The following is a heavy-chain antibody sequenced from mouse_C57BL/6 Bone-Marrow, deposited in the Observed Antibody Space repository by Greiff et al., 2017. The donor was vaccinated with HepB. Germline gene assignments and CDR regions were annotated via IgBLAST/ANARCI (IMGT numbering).Heavy chain of an antibody. D-gene: IGHD1-1*01. CDR1: GYTFTDYE. CDR3: LYYDGSSYRIYWYVDV. Sequence: QVQLQQSGAELVRPGASVTLSCKASGYTFTDYEMHWVKQTPVHGLEWIGAIDPETGGTAYNQKFKGKAILTADKSSSTAYMELRSLTSEDSAVYYCLYYDGSSYRIYWYVDVWGTGTTVTVSS. V-gene: IGHV1-15*01. CDR2: IDPETGGT. J-gene: IGHJ1*03.